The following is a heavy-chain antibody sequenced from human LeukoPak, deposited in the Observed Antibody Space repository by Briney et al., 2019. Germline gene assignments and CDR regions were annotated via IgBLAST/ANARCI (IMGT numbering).Heavy chain of an antibody. D-gene: IGHD3-10*01. J-gene: IGHJ4*02. CDR1: GFTFSSYA. CDR3: ARDSLTGFDY. Sequence: PGGSLRLSRAASGFTFSSYAMSWVRQAPGKGLEWVSVIYSGGSTYYADSVKGRFTISRDNSKNTLYLQMNSLRAEDTAVYYCARDSLTGFDYWGQGTLVTVSS. CDR2: IYSGGST. V-gene: IGHV3-66*02.